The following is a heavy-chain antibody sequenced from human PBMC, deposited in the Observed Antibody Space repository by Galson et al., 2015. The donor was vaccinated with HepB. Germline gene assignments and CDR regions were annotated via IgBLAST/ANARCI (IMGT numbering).Heavy chain of an antibody. V-gene: IGHV3-33*01. Sequence: SLRLSCAASGFTFGSYGMHWVRQAPGKGLEWVALIWFDGSKDYYADSVKGRFAISRDNSNNILYLQMNNLRVEDTAVYYCARYHGDYRAFDYWGQGTLVTVSS. CDR1: GFTFGSYG. CDR3: ARYHGDYRAFDY. D-gene: IGHD4-17*01. CDR2: IWFDGSKD. J-gene: IGHJ4*02.